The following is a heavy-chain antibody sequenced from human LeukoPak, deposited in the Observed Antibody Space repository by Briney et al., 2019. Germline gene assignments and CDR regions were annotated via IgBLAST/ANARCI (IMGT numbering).Heavy chain of an antibody. V-gene: IGHV4-39*01. J-gene: IGHJ4*02. CDR1: GGSISTSNYH. CDR3: ARIVGSWSAQYHFDY. CDR2: IYYSGRT. Sequence: PSETLSLTCTVSGGSISTSNYHWGWIRQPPGKGLEWIGTIYYSGRTYDNPSLKNRVTISVDTSTNQFSLKLSSVTAADTAVYYCARIVGSWSAQYHFDYWGQGTLVTVSS. D-gene: IGHD1-26*01.